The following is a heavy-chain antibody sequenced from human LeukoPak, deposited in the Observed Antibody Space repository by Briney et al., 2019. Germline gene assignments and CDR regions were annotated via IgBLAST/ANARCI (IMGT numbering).Heavy chain of an antibody. Sequence: PSETLSLTCTVSGGSISSSSYYWGWIRQPPGKGLEWIGSIYYSGSTYYNPSLKSRVTISVDTSKDQFSLKLSSVTAADTAVYYCASSVIVATIGGFDYWGQGTLVTVSS. D-gene: IGHD5-12*01. CDR2: IYYSGST. CDR3: ASSVIVATIGGFDY. V-gene: IGHV4-39*01. J-gene: IGHJ4*02. CDR1: GGSISSSSYY.